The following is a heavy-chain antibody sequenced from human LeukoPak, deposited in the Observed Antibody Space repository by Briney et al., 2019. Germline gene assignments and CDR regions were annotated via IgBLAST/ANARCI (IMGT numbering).Heavy chain of an antibody. CDR2: IKQDETET. D-gene: IGHD7-27*01. CDR3: ARDSGDRPQAVGYFFDY. V-gene: IGHV3-7*01. J-gene: IGHJ4*02. CDR1: GFSFGTHW. Sequence: GGSLRLSCVASGFSFGTHWMAWVRQPPGAGPEWVANIKQDETETYYADAVRGRFTITRDNAKNSLDLQMDNLRGEDTAVYYCARDSGDRPQAVGYFFDYWGQGSLVTVSS.